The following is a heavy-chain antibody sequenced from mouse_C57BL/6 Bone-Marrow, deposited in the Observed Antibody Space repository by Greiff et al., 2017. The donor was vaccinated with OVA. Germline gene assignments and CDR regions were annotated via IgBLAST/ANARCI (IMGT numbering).Heavy chain of an antibody. CDR3: TRGDSNYYAMEY. V-gene: IGHV1-15*01. CDR2: IDPENGGT. Sequence: VQLQESGAELVRPGASVTLSCKASGYTFTDYEMHWVKQTPGHGLEWIGDIDPENGGTDYNQKFKGKAILTADKSSSTAYMELRSLTSEDSAVYDCTRGDSNYYAMEYWGQGTSVTVSS. D-gene: IGHD2-5*01. J-gene: IGHJ4*01. CDR1: GYTFTDYE.